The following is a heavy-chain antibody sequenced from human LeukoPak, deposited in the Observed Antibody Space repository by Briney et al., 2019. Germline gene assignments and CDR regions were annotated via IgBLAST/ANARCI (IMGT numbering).Heavy chain of an antibody. V-gene: IGHV3-66*01. Sequence: GGSLRLSCAASGFDVRSYYMSWVRQAPGKGLEWVSVIYTDGNTYYAVSVKGRFTISRDNSKNTLYLQMNSLRADDTAVYYCVRDGYRDWGQGTLVTVSS. CDR3: VRDGYRD. CDR1: GFDVRSYY. D-gene: IGHD6-25*01. CDR2: IYTDGNT. J-gene: IGHJ4*02.